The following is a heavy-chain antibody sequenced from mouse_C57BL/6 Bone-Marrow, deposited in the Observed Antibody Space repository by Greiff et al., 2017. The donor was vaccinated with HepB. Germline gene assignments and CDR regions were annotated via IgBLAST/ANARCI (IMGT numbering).Heavy chain of an antibody. CDR2: IYPRSGNT. CDR1: GYTFTSYG. D-gene: IGHD1-1*01. CDR3: ASLITTVVATPRFAY. J-gene: IGHJ3*01. Sequence: QVQLKQSGAELARPGASVKLSCKASGYTFTSYGISWVKQRTGQGLEWIGEIYPRSGNTYYNEKFKGKATLTADKASSTAYMELRSLTSEDSAVYFCASLITTVVATPRFAYWGQGTLVTVSA. V-gene: IGHV1-81*01.